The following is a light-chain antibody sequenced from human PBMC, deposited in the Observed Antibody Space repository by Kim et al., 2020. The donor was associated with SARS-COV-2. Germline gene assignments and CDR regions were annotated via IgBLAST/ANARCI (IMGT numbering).Light chain of an antibody. CDR1: SSNIGAGYD. CDR2: GNS. CDR3: QSYDSSLSVHVV. Sequence: ATISRPGSSSNIGAGYDVHWYQQLPGTAPKLLIYGNSNRPSGVPDRFSGSKSGTSASLAITGLQAEDEADYYCQSYDSSLSVHVVFGGGTQLTVL. J-gene: IGLJ2*01. V-gene: IGLV1-40*01.